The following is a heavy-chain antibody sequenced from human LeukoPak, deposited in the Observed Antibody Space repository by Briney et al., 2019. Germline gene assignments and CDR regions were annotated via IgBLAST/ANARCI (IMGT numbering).Heavy chain of an antibody. CDR2: ISGSGGST. V-gene: IGHV3-23*01. Sequence: GGSLRLSCAASGFIFSSYGMGWVRQAPGKGLEWVPAISGSGGSTYYADSVKGRFTISRDNSENTLYLQMNSLRAEDTAVYYCAKEFTMIVVSYRHWGQGTLVTVSS. D-gene: IGHD3-22*01. CDR3: AKEFTMIVVSYRH. CDR1: GFIFSSYG. J-gene: IGHJ4*02.